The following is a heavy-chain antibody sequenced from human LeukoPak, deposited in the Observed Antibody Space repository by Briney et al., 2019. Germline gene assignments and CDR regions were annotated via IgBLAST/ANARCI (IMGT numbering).Heavy chain of an antibody. CDR2: ISSSSSTI. D-gene: IGHD6-13*01. V-gene: IGHV3-48*04. Sequence: GGSLRLSCAASGCTFSSYSMNWVRQAPGKGLEWVSCISSSSSTIYYADSVKGRFTISRDNAKNSLYLQMNSLRAEDTAVYYCAREKGIAAEVDYWGQGTLVTVSS. CDR3: AREKGIAAEVDY. J-gene: IGHJ4*02. CDR1: GCTFSSYS.